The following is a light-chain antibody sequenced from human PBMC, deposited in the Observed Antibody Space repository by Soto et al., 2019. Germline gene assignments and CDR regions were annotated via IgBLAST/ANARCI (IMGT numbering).Light chain of an antibody. Sequence: QSVLTQPASVSGSPGQSITISCSGTTSDVGGYDVVSWYQQHPGKAPKLMIFEVNQRPSGVSDRFSGSKSGNTASLTISGLQADDEADYFCCSYAGTYTGVFDGGTKVTVL. CDR1: TSDVGGYDV. CDR3: CSYAGTYTGV. V-gene: IGLV2-23*02. J-gene: IGLJ3*02. CDR2: EVN.